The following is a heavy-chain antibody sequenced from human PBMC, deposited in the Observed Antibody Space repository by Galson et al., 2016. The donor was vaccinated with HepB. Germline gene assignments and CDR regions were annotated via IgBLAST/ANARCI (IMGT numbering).Heavy chain of an antibody. CDR3: AKGGLSSRWASS. J-gene: IGHJ4*02. D-gene: IGHD6-13*01. CDR1: GFTFSNSA. Sequence: SLRLSCAASGFTFSNSAMTWVRQAPGKGLEWMSTLSDGGDTTYYADSVKGRFTVSRDTSKNTLYLQMNSLRVDDTALYYCAKGGLSSRWASSWGQATLVTVSS. CDR2: LSDGGDTT. V-gene: IGHV3-23*01.